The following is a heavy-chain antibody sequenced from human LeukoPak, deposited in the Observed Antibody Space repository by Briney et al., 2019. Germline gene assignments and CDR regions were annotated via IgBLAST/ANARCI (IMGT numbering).Heavy chain of an antibody. J-gene: IGHJ5*02. D-gene: IGHD3-3*01. Sequence: GGSLRLSCAASEFTFSNYGMSWVRQAPGTGLEWVSYISGSGTTIYYADSVKGRFTISRDNARNSLYLQMNSLRVEDTAVYYCAKVHPATIFGVVITYWFDPWGQGTLVTVSS. CDR1: EFTFSNYG. V-gene: IGHV3-48*01. CDR2: ISGSGTTI. CDR3: AKVHPATIFGVVITYWFDP.